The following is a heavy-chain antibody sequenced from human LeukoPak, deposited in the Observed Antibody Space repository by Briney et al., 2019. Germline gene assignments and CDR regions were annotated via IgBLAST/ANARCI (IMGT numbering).Heavy chain of an antibody. V-gene: IGHV1-69*13. CDR1: GYTFSNFD. D-gene: IGHD2-2*01. CDR2: IIPIFGTA. Sequence: ASVKVSCKASGYTFSNFDINWVRQATGQGLEWMGGIIPIFGTANYAQKFQGRVTITADESTSTAYMELSSLRSEDTAVYYCARDRSYVPAAKSLYYYYYGMDVWGQGTTVTVSS. CDR3: ARDRSYVPAAKSLYYYYYGMDV. J-gene: IGHJ6*02.